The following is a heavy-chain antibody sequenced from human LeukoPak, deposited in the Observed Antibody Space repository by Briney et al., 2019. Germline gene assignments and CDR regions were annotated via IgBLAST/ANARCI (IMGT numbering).Heavy chain of an antibody. D-gene: IGHD3-10*01. CDR3: TTVAVTMVRGVIISGTYYFDY. CDR1: GFTFSNAW. Sequence: PGGSLRLSCAASGFTFSNAWMSWVRQAPGKGLEWVGRIKSKTDGGTTDYAAPVKGRFTISRDDSKNTLYLQMNSLKTEDTAVYYCTTVAVTMVRGVIISGTYYFDYWGQGTLVTVSS. V-gene: IGHV3-15*01. CDR2: IKSKTDGGTT. J-gene: IGHJ4*02.